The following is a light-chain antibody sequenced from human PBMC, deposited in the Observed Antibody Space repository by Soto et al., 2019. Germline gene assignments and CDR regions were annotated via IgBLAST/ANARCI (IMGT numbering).Light chain of an antibody. J-gene: IGLJ3*02. Sequence: QSALTQPPSASGSPGQSVTISCTGTSSDVGGYNFVSWYQQHPGKAPKLMIYGVTKRPSGVPDRFSGSKSGNTASLTVSGLQAADEADYYCTSYAGSNIPEVFGGGTKLTVL. CDR1: SSDVGGYNF. CDR3: TSYAGSNIPEV. CDR2: GVT. V-gene: IGLV2-8*01.